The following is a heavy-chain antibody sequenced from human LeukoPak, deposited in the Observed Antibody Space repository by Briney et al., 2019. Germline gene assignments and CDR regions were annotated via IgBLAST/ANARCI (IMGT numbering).Heavy chain of an antibody. CDR3: AKDSELERRRYYGMDV. Sequence: GRSLRLSCAASGFTFSSYGMHWVRQAPGKGLVWVSVISYDGSNKYYADSVKGRFTISRDNSKNTLYLQMNSLRAEDTAVYYCAKDSELERRRYYGMDVWGQGTTVTVSS. J-gene: IGHJ6*02. CDR2: ISYDGSNK. V-gene: IGHV3-30*18. CDR1: GFTFSSYG. D-gene: IGHD1-1*01.